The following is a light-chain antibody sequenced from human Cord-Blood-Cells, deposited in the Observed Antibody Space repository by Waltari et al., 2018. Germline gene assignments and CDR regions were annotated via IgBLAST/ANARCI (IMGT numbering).Light chain of an antibody. V-gene: IGKV3-15*01. CDR1: QSVSSY. J-gene: IGKJ1*01. Sequence: EIVLTQSQATLSLSPGERATLSCRASQSVSSYLAWYQQKPGQAPRLLIYGASTRATGIPARFSGSGSGTEFTLTISSLQSEDFAVYYCQQYNNWPPWTFGQGTKVEIK. CDR2: GAS. CDR3: QQYNNWPPWT.